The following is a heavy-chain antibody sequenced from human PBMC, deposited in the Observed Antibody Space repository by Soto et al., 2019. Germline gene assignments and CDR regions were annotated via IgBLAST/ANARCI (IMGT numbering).Heavy chain of an antibody. J-gene: IGHJ5*02. CDR3: AREYYYGSERQYNWFDP. CDR2: IYYSGST. V-gene: IGHV4-30-4*01. CDR1: CGSISSGDYY. Sequence: PSETLSLTCTFSCGSISSGDYYWSWIRQPPGKGLEWIGYIYYSGSTYYNPSLKSRVTISVDTSKNQFSLKLSSVTAADTAVYYCAREYYYGSERQYNWFDPWGQGTLVTVSS. D-gene: IGHD3-10*01.